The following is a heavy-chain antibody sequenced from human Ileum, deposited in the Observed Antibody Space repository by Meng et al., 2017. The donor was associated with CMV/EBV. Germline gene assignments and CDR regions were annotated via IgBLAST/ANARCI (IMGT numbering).Heavy chain of an antibody. CDR1: GFTFSSYW. CDR3: GRGSSTYFDY. J-gene: IGHJ4*02. Sequence: GESLKIPCAASGFTFSSYWMHWVRQAPGKGLVWVSRIYSDGSSTNYADSVKGRFTMSRDNARNTLYLQMNSLRDEDTAVYYWGRGSSTYFDYWGQGTRVTVSS. D-gene: IGHD6-13*01. CDR2: IYSDGSST. V-gene: IGHV3-74*01.